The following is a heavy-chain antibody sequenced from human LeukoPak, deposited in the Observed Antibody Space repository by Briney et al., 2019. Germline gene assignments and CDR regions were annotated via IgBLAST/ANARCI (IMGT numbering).Heavy chain of an antibody. CDR1: GGSISSYY. D-gene: IGHD2-2*01. CDR3: ARVGCSSTSCPYYYYYMDV. CDR2: IYYSGST. V-gene: IGHV4-59*01. J-gene: IGHJ6*03. Sequence: PSETLSLTCTVPGGSISSYYWSWIRQPPGKGLEWIGYIYYSGSTNYNPSLKSRVTISVDTSKNQFSLKLSSVTAADTAVYYCARVGCSSTSCPYYYYYMDVWGKGTTVTVSS.